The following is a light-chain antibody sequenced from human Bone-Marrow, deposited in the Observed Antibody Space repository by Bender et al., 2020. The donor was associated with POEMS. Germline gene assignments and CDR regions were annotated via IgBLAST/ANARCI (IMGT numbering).Light chain of an antibody. V-gene: IGLV2-8*01. CDR1: TNDAGDDDF. CDR3: SSYAGSNNLI. J-gene: IGLJ2*01. Sequence: QAALTQPTSVSGSPGESITISCTGVTNDAGDDDFVSWYQHPPGRAPKLILYDGDKRPSGVPDRFSGSKSGNTASLTVSGLQAEDEADYYCSSYAGSNNLIFGGGTKLTVL. CDR2: DGD.